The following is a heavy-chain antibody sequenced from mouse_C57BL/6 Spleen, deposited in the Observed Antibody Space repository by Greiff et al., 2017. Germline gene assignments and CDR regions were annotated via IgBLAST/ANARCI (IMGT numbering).Heavy chain of an antibody. Sequence: EVKVEESGGGLVKPGGSLKLSCAASGFTFSSYTMSWVRQTPEKRLEWVATISGGGGNTYYPDSVKGRFTISRDNAKTTLYLQMSSLRSEDTALYYCARGELTGTRYFDYWGQGTTLTVSS. CDR1: GFTFSSYT. V-gene: IGHV5-9*01. J-gene: IGHJ2*01. CDR2: ISGGGGNT. CDR3: ARGELTGTRYFDY. D-gene: IGHD4-1*01.